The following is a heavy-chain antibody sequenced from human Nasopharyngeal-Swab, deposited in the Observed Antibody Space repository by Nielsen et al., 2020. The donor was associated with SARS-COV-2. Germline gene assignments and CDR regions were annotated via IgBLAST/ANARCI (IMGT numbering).Heavy chain of an antibody. CDR1: GFTFSDYY. CDR2: ISSSGSTI. Sequence: GESLKISCAASGFTFSDYYMSWIRQAPGKGLEWVSYISSSGSTIYYADSVKGRFTISRDNAKNSLYLQMNSLRAEDTAVYYCARDQSRAFEIWGQGTMVTVSS. V-gene: IGHV3-11*01. D-gene: IGHD5/OR15-5a*01. J-gene: IGHJ3*02. CDR3: ARDQSRAFEI.